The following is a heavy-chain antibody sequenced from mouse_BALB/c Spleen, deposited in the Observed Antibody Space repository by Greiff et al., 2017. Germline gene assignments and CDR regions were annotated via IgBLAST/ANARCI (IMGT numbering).Heavy chain of an antibody. D-gene: IGHD2-4*01. CDR3: AGNYDYDGFAY. J-gene: IGHJ3*01. V-gene: IGHV3-2*02. Sequence: EVKVEESGPGLVKPSQSLSLTCTVTGYSITSDYAWNWIRQFPGNKLEWMGYISYSGSTSYNPSLKSRISITRDTSKNQFFLQLNSVTTEDTATYYCAGNYDYDGFAYWAKGLWSLSLQ. CDR1: GYSITSDYA. CDR2: ISYSGST.